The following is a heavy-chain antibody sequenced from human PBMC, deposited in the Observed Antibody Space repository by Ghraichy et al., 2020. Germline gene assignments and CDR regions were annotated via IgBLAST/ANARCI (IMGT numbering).Heavy chain of an antibody. CDR1: GGSISSYY. J-gene: IGHJ4*02. CDR2: IYYSGST. D-gene: IGHD1-7*01. Sequence: SETLSLTCTVSGGSISSYYWSWIRQPPGKGLEWIGYIYYSGSTNYNPSLKSRVTISVDTSKNQFSLKLSSVTAADTAVYYCARSRRELELLYWGQGTLVTVSS. CDR3: ARSRRELELLY. V-gene: IGHV4-59*01.